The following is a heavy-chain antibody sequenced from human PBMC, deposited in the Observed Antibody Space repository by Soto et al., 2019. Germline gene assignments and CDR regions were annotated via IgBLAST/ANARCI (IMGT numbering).Heavy chain of an antibody. CDR2: ISGSGGTI. D-gene: IGHD2-21*02. CDR1: GFTFNTYA. J-gene: IGHJ3*01. CDR3: AKGFIVVVTAIRPDDNFDV. V-gene: IGHV3-23*01. Sequence: GGSLRLSCAASGFTFNTYAMNWVRQAPGKGLEWVASISGSGGTINYADSVKGRFTTSRDTSKNTLYLQMNSLSAEDTAVYYCAKGFIVVVTAIRPDDNFDVWGQGTMVTVS.